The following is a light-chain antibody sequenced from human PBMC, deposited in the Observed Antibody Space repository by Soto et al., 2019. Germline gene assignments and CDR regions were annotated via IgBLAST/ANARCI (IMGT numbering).Light chain of an antibody. J-gene: IGKJ5*01. V-gene: IGKV1-5*01. Sequence: QMSNSLFAVPLSVGDRVTITCRASQSFDRWLAWYQQRPGKAPKILIYHASSLETGVPSRFSGSGSGTDFTLTISSLQPEDFARDCSTVLKSHPIPSGHRTRPAIK. CDR2: HAS. CDR1: QSFDRW. CDR3: TVLKSHPIP.